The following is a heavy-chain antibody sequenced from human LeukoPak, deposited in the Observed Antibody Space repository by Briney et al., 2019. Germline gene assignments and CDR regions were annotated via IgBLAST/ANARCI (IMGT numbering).Heavy chain of an antibody. D-gene: IGHD1-26*01. J-gene: IGHJ4*02. V-gene: IGHV4-59*01. CDR2: IYYSGST. CDR3: ARDRYSGSYWFDY. Sequence: SETLSLTCTVSGVSISSYYWSWIRQPPGKGLEWIGYIYYSGSTNYNPSLKSRVTISVDTSKNQFSLKLSSVTAADTAVYYCARDRYSGSYWFDYWGQGTLVTVSS. CDR1: GVSISSYY.